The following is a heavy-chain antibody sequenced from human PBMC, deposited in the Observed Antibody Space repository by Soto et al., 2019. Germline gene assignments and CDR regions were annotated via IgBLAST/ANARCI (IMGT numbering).Heavy chain of an antibody. Sequence: PGESLKISCKGSGYRFNNYWIGWVRQMPGKGLEWMAIIYPGDSDTRYSPSFQGQVTVSADKSISTAYLQWSSLKASDTAMYFCARTTSSSGYSPFGPWGQGTRVTVSS. CDR3: ARTTSSSGYSPFGP. CDR2: IYPGDSDT. CDR1: GYRFNNYW. V-gene: IGHV5-51*01. J-gene: IGHJ5*02. D-gene: IGHD6-6*01.